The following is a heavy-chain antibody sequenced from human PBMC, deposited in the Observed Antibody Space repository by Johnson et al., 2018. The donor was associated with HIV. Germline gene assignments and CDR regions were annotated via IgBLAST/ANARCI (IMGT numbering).Heavy chain of an antibody. Sequence: QVQLVESGGGVVQPGRSLRLSCAASGFTFSSYAMHWVRQAPGKGLEWVAVISYDGTNKYYADSVKGRFSISRDNSKNTLYLQMNSLRVEDTAVYYCAREGAWEVRPGAFDIWGQGTMVTVSS. D-gene: IGHD1-26*01. CDR1: GFTFSSYA. J-gene: IGHJ3*02. CDR3: AREGAWEVRPGAFDI. CDR2: ISYDGTNK. V-gene: IGHV3-30*14.